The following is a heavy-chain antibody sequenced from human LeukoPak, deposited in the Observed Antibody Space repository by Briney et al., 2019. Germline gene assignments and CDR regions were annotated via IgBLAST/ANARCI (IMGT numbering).Heavy chain of an antibody. CDR1: VSSFTSYW. J-gene: IGHJ3*02. CDR2: IYPGDSDT. CDR3: ARVHSSGRADAFDI. V-gene: IGHV5-51*01. Sequence: GESLKISCKGSVSSFTSYWIGWVRQMPGKGLEWMGIIYPGDSDTRYRPSFQGQVTISADKSISTAYLQWSGLKASDTAMYYCARVHSSGRADAFDIWGQGTMVTVSS. D-gene: IGHD3-22*01.